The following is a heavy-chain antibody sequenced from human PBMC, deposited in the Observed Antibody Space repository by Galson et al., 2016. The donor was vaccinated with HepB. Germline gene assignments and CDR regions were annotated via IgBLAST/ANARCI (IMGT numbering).Heavy chain of an antibody. CDR1: GYTFTDYY. D-gene: IGHD3-10*01. CDR3: STEDWLISMVRLNWFDP. Sequence: VKVSCKVSGYTFTDYYLHWVQQAPGKGLEWMGLVDPENGETIYAENFKGRVTITADTSTDTSYMELSSLRSEYTAVYYCSTEDWLISMVRLNWFDPWGQGTLVTVSS. J-gene: IGHJ5*02. CDR2: VDPENGET. V-gene: IGHV1-69-2*01.